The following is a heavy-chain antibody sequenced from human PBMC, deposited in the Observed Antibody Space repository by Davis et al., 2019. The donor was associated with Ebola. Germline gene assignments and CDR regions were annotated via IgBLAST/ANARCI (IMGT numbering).Heavy chain of an antibody. J-gene: IGHJ4*02. Sequence: PSETLSLTCTVSGGSISSGDYYWSWIRQPPGKGLEWIGEINHSGSTNYNPSLKSRVTISVDTSKNQFSLKLSSVTAADTAVYYCAREGYSSAIDYWGQGTLVTVSS. D-gene: IGHD6-19*01. CDR3: AREGYSSAIDY. CDR2: INHSGST. V-gene: IGHV4-61*08. CDR1: GGSISSGDYY.